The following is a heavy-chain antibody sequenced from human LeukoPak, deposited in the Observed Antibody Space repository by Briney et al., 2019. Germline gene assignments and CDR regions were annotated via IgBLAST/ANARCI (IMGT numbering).Heavy chain of an antibody. Sequence: GGSLRLSCAASGFTLSSYWMHWVRQAPGKGLVWVSRINSDGSSITYADSVKGRLTISRDNAKNTVYLQMTNLRVDDTAVYYCARDPAPQRHWGQGTLVTVSS. CDR3: ARDPAPQRH. CDR2: INSDGSSI. J-gene: IGHJ4*02. V-gene: IGHV3-74*03. D-gene: IGHD6-25*01. CDR1: GFTLSSYW.